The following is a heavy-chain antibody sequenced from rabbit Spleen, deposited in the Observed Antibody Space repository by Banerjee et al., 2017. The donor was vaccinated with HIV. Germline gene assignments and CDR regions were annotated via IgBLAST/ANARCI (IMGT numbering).Heavy chain of an antibody. D-gene: IGHD2-1*01. J-gene: IGHJ3*01. CDR3: ARSTMTVVTPSF. V-gene: IGHV1S40*01. CDR2: IHTGSSVST. CDR1: GFSFSSSYW. Sequence: QSLEESGGGLVKPGASLTLTCTASGFSFSSSYWICWVRQAPGKGLEWIGCIHTGSSVSTYYASWAKGRFTISKTSSTTVTLQMTSLTAADTATCFCARSTMTVVTPSFWGQGTLVTVS.